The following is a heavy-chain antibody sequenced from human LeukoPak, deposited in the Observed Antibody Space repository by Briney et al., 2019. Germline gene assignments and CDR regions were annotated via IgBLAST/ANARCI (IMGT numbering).Heavy chain of an antibody. CDR2: IYFRGST. CDR3: ARDQGTIILAYFDY. Sequence: SETLSLTCAVYGGSFSGYYWGWIRQPPGKGLEWIGNIYFRGSTYYNPSLKSRVTISLDTSKNQFSLKLSSVTAADTAVYYCARDQGTIILAYFDYWGQGTLVTVSS. D-gene: IGHD3-22*01. V-gene: IGHV4-34*01. CDR1: GGSFSGYY. J-gene: IGHJ4*02.